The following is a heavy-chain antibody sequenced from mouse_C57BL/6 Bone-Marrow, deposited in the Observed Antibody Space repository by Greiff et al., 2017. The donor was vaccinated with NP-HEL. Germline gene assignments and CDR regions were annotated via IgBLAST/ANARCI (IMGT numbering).Heavy chain of an antibody. CDR2: ISYDGSN. J-gene: IGHJ3*01. CDR3: ARVDGYYPFAY. CDR1: GYSITSGYY. V-gene: IGHV3-6*01. Sequence: EVKVEESGPGLVKPSQSLSLTCSVTGYSITSGYYWNWIRQFPGNKLEWMGYISYDGSNNYNPSLKNRISITRDTSKNQFFLKLNSVTTEDTATYYCARVDGYYPFAYWGQGTLVTVSA. D-gene: IGHD2-3*01.